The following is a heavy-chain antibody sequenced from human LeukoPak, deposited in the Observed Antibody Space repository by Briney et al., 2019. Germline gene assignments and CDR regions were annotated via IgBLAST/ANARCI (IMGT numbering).Heavy chain of an antibody. J-gene: IGHJ4*02. V-gene: IGHV4-59*01. CDR1: GGSISGYY. D-gene: IGHD6-19*01. CDR3: ARAGRAGSLFAS. CDR2: ISYSGST. Sequence: LETLSLTCTVFGGSISGYYWSWIRQPPGKGLEWVGYISYSGSTNYNPSLKSRVTISVDTSKNQFSLKLSSVTAAETAIYSCARAGRAGSLFASWGPGTMVTVSS.